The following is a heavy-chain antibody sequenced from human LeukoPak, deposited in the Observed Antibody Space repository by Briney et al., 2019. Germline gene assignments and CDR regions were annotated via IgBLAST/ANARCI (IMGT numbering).Heavy chain of an antibody. CDR2: IYTSGST. J-gene: IGHJ4*02. D-gene: IGHD3-10*01. CDR3: ARVRVRGVCFDY. CDR1: GGSISSGSYY. Sequence: SETLSLTCTVSGGSISSGSYYWSWIRQPAGKGLEWIGRIYTSGSTYYNPSLKSRVTISVDTSKNQFSLKLSSVTAADTAVYYCARVRVRGVCFDYWGQGTLVTVSS. V-gene: IGHV4-61*02.